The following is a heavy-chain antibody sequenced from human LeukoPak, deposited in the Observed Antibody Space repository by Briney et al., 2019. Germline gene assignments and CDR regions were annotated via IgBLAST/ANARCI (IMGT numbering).Heavy chain of an antibody. CDR3: ARAGGSTVSHSDY. V-gene: IGHV3-21*01. D-gene: IGHD4-17*01. CDR2: ISSSTSYI. Sequence: GGSLRLSCAASGFTFGSYAMHWVRQAPGKGLEWVSSISSSTSYIYYADSVKGRFTISKDNAKNSLYLQMNSLRAEDTAVYYCARAGGSTVSHSDYWGQGTLVTVSS. CDR1: GFTFGSYA. J-gene: IGHJ4*02.